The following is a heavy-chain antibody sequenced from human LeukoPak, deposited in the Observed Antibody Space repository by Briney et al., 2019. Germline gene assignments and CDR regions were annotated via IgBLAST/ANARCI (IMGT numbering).Heavy chain of an antibody. V-gene: IGHV3-23*01. J-gene: IGHJ4*02. CDR2: ISGSGDST. Sequence: GGSLRLSCAASGFTFSSYAMSWVRQAPGKGLEWVSAISGSGDSTYYADSVKGRFTISRDNSKNTLYLQMNSLRAEDTAVYYCAKVYYDSSGYYFTRTVYYFDYWGQGTLVTVPS. CDR1: GFTFSSYA. D-gene: IGHD3-22*01. CDR3: AKVYYDSSGYYFTRTVYYFDY.